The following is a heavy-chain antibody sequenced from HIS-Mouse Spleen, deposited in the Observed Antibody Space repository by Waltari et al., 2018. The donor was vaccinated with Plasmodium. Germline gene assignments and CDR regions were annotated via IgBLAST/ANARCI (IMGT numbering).Heavy chain of an antibody. D-gene: IGHD6-13*01. V-gene: IGHV3-30*03. J-gene: IGHJ6*02. CDR3: ARAHTGYSSSWYYYGMDV. CDR2: ISYDGSNK. Sequence: QVQLVESGGGVVQPGRSLRPSCPASGFTFRCYAMTEVRQVPGKGLEGVDVISYDGSNKYSADSGKGRFTISRDNSKNTLYLQMNSLRAEDTAVYYCARAHTGYSSSWYYYGMDVWGQGTTVTVSS. CDR1: GFTFRCYA.